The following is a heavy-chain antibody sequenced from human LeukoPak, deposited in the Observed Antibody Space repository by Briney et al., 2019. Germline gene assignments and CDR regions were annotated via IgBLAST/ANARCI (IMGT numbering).Heavy chain of an antibody. CDR1: GGSISSGGYY. D-gene: IGHD3-22*01. J-gene: IGHJ4*02. V-gene: IGHV4-31*03. CDR3: ASTNLGGPYYYDSSGYSPSDY. CDR2: IYYSGST. Sequence: SQTLSLTCTVSGGSISSGGYYWSWIRQHPGKGLEWIGYIYYSGSTYYNPSLKSRVTISVDTSKNQFSLKLSSVTAAATAVYYCASTNLGGPYYYDSSGYSPSDYWGQGTLVTVSS.